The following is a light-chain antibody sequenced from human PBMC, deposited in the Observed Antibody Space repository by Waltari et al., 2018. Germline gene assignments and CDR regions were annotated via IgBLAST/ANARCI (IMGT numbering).Light chain of an antibody. V-gene: IGLV1-40*01. CDR2: CNG. CDR3: QSYDSSLSGWV. J-gene: IGLJ3*02. CDR1: SSNIGAGYD. Sequence: QSVLTQPPSVSGAPGQRVTISCTGSSSNIGAGYDVHWYQQLPGTAPKLLIYCNGNRPSGMPDRFSGSKSGTSASLAITGLQAEDEADYYCQSYDSSLSGWVFGGGTKLTVL.